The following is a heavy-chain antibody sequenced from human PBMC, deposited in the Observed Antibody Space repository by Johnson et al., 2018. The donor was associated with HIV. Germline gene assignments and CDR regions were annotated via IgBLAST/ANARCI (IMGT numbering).Heavy chain of an antibody. CDR2: IKSKTDGGTT. J-gene: IGHJ3*02. V-gene: IGHV3-15*01. Sequence: EVQLVESGGGLVKPGGSLRLSCAASGFTFSNAWMSWVRQAPGKGLEWVGRIKSKTDGGTTDYAAPVKGRFTISRDDSKNTLYLQMNSLKTEDTAVYYCTTEAYSSSSAAFDIWGQGTMVTVSS. D-gene: IGHD6-6*01. CDR1: GFTFSNAW. CDR3: TTEAYSSSSAAFDI.